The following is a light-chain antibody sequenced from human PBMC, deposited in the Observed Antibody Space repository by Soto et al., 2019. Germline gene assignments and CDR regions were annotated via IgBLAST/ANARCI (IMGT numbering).Light chain of an antibody. J-gene: IGKJ1*01. V-gene: IGKV3-20*01. Sequence: EIVMTQSPATLSVSPGERATLSCRASQSVSSNLAWYQQKPGQAPRIIIYGESTRATGIPDRFSGSGSGTDLTLTISRLEPEDFAVYHCQQYGASPWTFGQGTKVDIK. CDR1: QSVSSN. CDR2: GES. CDR3: QQYGASPWT.